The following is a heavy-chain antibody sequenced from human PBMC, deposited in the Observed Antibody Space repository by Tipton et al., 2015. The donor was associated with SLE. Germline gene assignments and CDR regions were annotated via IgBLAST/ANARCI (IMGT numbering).Heavy chain of an antibody. D-gene: IGHD3-22*01. CDR3: ARDPDSMIVVVRDAFDI. CDR2: ISGANGYT. V-gene: IGHV1-18*04. J-gene: IGHJ3*02. Sequence: QLVQSGAEVKKPGASVKVSCKASGYTFSNYGISWVRQVPGQGLEWMGWISGANGYTNFAQRFQGRVTMTTDTSTSTAYMELTSLRSDDTAVYYCARDPDSMIVVVRDAFDILGQGTMVTVSS. CDR1: GYTFSNYG.